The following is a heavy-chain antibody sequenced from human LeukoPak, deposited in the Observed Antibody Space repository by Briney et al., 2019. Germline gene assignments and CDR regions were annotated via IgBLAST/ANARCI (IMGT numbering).Heavy chain of an antibody. V-gene: IGHV3-23*01. CDR2: IGDSGSGG. CDR3: SRIKYGGNSGYHFDY. D-gene: IGHD4-23*01. Sequence: PGGSLRLSCSASGFNFNYFAMSWVRQAPGKRLEWVSTIGDSGSGGSYADSVRGRFTISRDHSKNMVYLQMHSLRVDDSAVYYCSRIKYGGNSGYHFDYWGQGTLVTVSS. CDR1: GFNFNYFA. J-gene: IGHJ4*02.